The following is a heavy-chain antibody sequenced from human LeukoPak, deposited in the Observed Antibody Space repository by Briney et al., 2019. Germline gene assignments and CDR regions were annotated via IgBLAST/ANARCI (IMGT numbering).Heavy chain of an antibody. CDR3: ARSSGWRDYFDY. J-gene: IGHJ4*02. Sequence: GGSLRLSCAASGFTFRSYWMSWVRQAPGKGLEWVANIKQDGSEEYYVDSVKGRFTISRDNAKKSLYLQMNSLKPEDTAVYYCARSSGWRDYFDYWGQGTLVTVSS. CDR2: IKQDGSEE. D-gene: IGHD6-19*01. CDR1: GFTFRSYW. V-gene: IGHV3-7*03.